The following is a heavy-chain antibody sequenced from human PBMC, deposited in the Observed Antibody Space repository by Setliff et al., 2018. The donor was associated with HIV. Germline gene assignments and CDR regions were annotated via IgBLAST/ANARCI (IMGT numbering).Heavy chain of an antibody. CDR3: ARELGASPHDVFDI. CDR2: IYTSGST. J-gene: IGHJ3*02. Sequence: PSETLSLTCTVSGGSISSYYWSWIRQPPGKGLEWIGYIYTSGSTNYNPSLKSRVTISVDTSKSQFSLKLNSVTAADTAVDYCARELGASPHDVFDIWGQGTMVTVSS. V-gene: IGHV4-4*08. CDR1: GGSISSYY. D-gene: IGHD3-16*01.